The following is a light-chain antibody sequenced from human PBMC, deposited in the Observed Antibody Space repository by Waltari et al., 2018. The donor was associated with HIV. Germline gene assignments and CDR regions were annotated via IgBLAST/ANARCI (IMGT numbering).Light chain of an antibody. CDR3: AARDDSLNVWV. Sequence: ISCSGTTSNVGSNPVNWYRQVPGTAPKLLMFSNNQRPSGVTDRFSGSKSGTSASLAIKGLQSEDEADYYCAARDDSLNVWVFGGGTKLTVL. CDR1: TSNVGSNP. V-gene: IGLV1-44*01. J-gene: IGLJ3*02. CDR2: SNN.